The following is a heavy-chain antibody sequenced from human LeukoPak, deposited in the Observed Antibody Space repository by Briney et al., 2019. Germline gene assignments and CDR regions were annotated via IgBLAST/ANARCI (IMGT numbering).Heavy chain of an antibody. CDR1: GFTFSSYS. V-gene: IGHV3-48*01. CDR2: ISSSNSTI. Sequence: GGSLRLSCAASGFTFSSYSMNWVRQAPGKGLEWVSYISSSNSTIYYADSVKGRFTISRDNAKNSLYLQMNSLRAEDTAVYYCARGGRKAVAGTPNWFDPWGQGTLVTVSS. D-gene: IGHD6-19*01. J-gene: IGHJ5*02. CDR3: ARGGRKAVAGTPNWFDP.